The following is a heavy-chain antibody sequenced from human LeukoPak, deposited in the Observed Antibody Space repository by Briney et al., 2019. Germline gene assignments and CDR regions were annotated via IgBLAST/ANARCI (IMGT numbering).Heavy chain of an antibody. J-gene: IGHJ4*02. CDR3: ARDGGSGILD. Sequence: GGSLRLSCAASGFTFSSYEMNWVRQAPGKGLEWVSYISRNGSPIFYADSVKGRFTISRDNAKNSLSLLMNSLRAEDTAVYYCARDGGSGILDWGQGTLVTVSS. CDR1: GFTFSSYE. CDR2: ISRNGSPI. V-gene: IGHV3-48*03. D-gene: IGHD3-10*01.